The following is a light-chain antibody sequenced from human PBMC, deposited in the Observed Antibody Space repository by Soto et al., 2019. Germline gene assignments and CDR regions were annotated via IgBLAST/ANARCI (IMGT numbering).Light chain of an antibody. CDR3: SSYTSSITVV. CDR2: EVS. J-gene: IGLJ1*01. V-gene: IGLV2-18*02. CDR1: SSDVGSDNR. Sequence: QSALPQPPSVSGSPGQSVTISCTGTSSDVGSDNRVSWYQQPPGTAPKLMIYEVSNRPSVVPDRFSGSKSGNTASLTISGLQPEDEADYYCSSYTSSITVVFGTGTKLTVL.